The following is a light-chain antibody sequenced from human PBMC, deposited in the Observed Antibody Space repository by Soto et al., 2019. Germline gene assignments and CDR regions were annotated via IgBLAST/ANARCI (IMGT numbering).Light chain of an antibody. Sequence: EIVMTQSPATLSVSPGERATLSCRASQSVSSNLAWYQQKPGQAPRLLIYGASTRATGIPARFSGSGSGTDFTLTISRLEPEDSAVYYCQQYGTAPPRYTFGQGTKVDIK. V-gene: IGKV3-15*01. CDR3: QQYGTAPPRYT. CDR2: GAS. J-gene: IGKJ2*01. CDR1: QSVSSN.